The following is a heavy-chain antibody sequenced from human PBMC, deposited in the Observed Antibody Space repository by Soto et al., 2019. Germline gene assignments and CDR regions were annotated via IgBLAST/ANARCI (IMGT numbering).Heavy chain of an antibody. CDR2: ISSTSSTI. Sequence: EVQLVESGGGLVQPGGSLRLSCAASGFTFSFYSMNWVRQAPGKGLEWVSYISSTSSTIYYADSAKGRFTISRDKAKTSLYLHMNSLRAEDTAVYYCARVPIAADEHFDYWGQGTLVTVSS. J-gene: IGHJ4*02. V-gene: IGHV3-48*01. CDR3: ARVPIAADEHFDY. D-gene: IGHD6-13*01. CDR1: GFTFSFYS.